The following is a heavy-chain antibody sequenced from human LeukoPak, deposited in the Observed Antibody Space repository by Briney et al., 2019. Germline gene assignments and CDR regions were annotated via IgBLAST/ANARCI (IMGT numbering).Heavy chain of an antibody. CDR3: ARGGRGVLVVRRFKLSNWFDP. CDR2: INHGGST. J-gene: IGHJ5*02. D-gene: IGHD3-10*01. Sequence: SETLSLTCAVYGGFVSDYSWNWIRQPPGKGLEYIGQINHGGSTNYNPSLKSRVTISGDTSKKQFSLKLSSVTAADTAVYYCARGGRGVLVVRRFKLSNWFDPWGQGTLVTVSS. V-gene: IGHV4-34*01. CDR1: GGFVSDYS.